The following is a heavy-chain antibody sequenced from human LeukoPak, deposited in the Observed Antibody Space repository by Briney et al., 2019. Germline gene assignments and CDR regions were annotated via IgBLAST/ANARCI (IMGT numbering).Heavy chain of an antibody. CDR3: ARGWDGVAAAGTDWYFDL. J-gene: IGHJ2*01. V-gene: IGHV1-18*01. Sequence: GASVKVSCKASGYTFTSYGISWVRQAPGQGLEWMGWISAYNGNTNYAQKLQGRVTMTTDTSTSTAYMELRSLRSDDTAVYYCARGWDGVAAAGTDWYFDLWGRGTLVTVFS. CDR2: ISAYNGNT. CDR1: GYTFTSYG. D-gene: IGHD6-13*01.